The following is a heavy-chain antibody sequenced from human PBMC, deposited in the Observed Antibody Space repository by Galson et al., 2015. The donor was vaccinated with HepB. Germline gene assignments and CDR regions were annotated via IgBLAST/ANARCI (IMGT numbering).Heavy chain of an antibody. V-gene: IGHV3-66*01. Sequence: SLRLSCAASGFTVSSNYMSWVRQAPGKGLEWVSVIYSGGSTYYADSVKGRFTISRDNSKNTLYLQMNSLRAEDTAVYYCATRRGYSYGYDYWGQGTLVTVSS. J-gene: IGHJ4*02. CDR1: GFTVSSNY. CDR2: IYSGGST. D-gene: IGHD5-18*01. CDR3: ATRRGYSYGYDY.